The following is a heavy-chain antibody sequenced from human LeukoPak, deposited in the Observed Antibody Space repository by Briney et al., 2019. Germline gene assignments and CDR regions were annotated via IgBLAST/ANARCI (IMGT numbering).Heavy chain of an antibody. CDR1: GFTFGSYW. J-gene: IGHJ4*02. CDR3: ARSRYADS. CDR2: IRLDGSEK. D-gene: IGHD5-12*01. Sequence: GGSLRLSCAASGFTFGSYWMTWVRQAPGEGLEWVANIRLDGSEKYYVDSVKGRFSVSRDNAKNSLDLQMNSLRAEDTAVYYCARSRYADSWGQGTLVTVSS. V-gene: IGHV3-7*01.